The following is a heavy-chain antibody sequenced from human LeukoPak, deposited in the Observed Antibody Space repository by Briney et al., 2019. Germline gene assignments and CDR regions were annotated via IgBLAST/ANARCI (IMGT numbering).Heavy chain of an antibody. CDR2: ISSSSSCI. V-gene: IGHV3-21*01. J-gene: IGHJ4*02. CDR1: GFTFSSYS. D-gene: IGHD3-9*01. Sequence: GGSLRLSCAASGFTFSSYSINWVRQAPGKGLEWVSSISSSSSCIYYADSVKGRFTISRDNAKNSLYLQMNSLRAEDTAVYYCARDSYYDILTGYLRYFDYWGQGTLVTVSS. CDR3: ARDSYYDILTGYLRYFDY.